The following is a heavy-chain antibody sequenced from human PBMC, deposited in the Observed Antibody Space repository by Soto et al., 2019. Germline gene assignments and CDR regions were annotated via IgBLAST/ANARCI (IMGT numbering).Heavy chain of an antibody. CDR3: ARGPLVVLNYFES. V-gene: IGHV1-69*02. J-gene: IGHJ4*02. CDR1: GGTFRNYP. CDR2: IFPLTDIP. Sequence: QVQLVQSGTEVKKPGSSVKVSCKASGGTFRNYPINWVRQAPGQGLEWMGSIFPLTDIPDYAQNFQARLMISADKSTSTACMVLSSLTSDDTAMYFCARGPLVVLNYFESWGQGTLVTVSS.